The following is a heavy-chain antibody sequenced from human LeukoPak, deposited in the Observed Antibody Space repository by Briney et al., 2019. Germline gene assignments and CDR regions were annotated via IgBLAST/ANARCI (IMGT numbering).Heavy chain of an antibody. D-gene: IGHD5-18*01. CDR1: GFTFSSYS. CDR3: ARSIDTAMVRYYYMDV. Sequence: GGSLRLSCAASGFTFSSYSTNWVRQAPGKGLEWVSSISSSSSYIYYADSVKGRFTISRDNAKNSLYLQMNSLRAEDTAVYYCARSIDTAMVRYYYMDVWGKGTTVTVSS. J-gene: IGHJ6*03. CDR2: ISSSSSYI. V-gene: IGHV3-21*01.